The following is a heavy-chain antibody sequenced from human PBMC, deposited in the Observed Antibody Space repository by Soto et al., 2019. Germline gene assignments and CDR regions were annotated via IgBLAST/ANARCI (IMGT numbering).Heavy chain of an antibody. CDR3: ARVLNCGGDCYSGFDY. CDR1: GGSISSGGYY. CDR2: IYYSGST. D-gene: IGHD2-21*01. V-gene: IGHV4-31*03. Sequence: SETLSLTCTVSGGSISSGGYYWSWIRQHPGKGLEWIGYIYYSGSTYYNPSLKSRVTISVDTSKNQFSLKLSSVTAADMVVYYCARVLNCGGDCYSGFDYWGQGTLVTVSS. J-gene: IGHJ4*02.